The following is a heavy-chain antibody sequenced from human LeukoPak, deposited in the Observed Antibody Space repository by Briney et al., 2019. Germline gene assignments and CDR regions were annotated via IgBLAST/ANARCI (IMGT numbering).Heavy chain of an antibody. CDR3: ARDWVGDFWSGHHDY. Sequence: SETLSLTCTVSGGSISSGGYYWSWIRQHPGKGLEWIGYIYYSGSTYYNPSLKSRVTISVDTSKNQFSLKLSSVTAADTAVYYCARDWVGDFWSGHHDYWGQGTLVTVSS. CDR2: IYYSGST. J-gene: IGHJ4*02. CDR1: GGSISSGGYY. D-gene: IGHD3-3*01. V-gene: IGHV4-31*03.